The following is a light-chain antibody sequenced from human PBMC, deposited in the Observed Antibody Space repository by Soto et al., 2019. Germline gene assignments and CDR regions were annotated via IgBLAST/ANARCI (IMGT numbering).Light chain of an antibody. CDR2: KAS. Sequence: DIHMTQSPSTLSASVGDRVTITCRASQSLSSRLAWYQQKPGKAPKLLIYKASSLESGVPSRFRGSGSGTEFTLTISSLQSEDFAVYDCQQYNNWPQTFGQGTKVDIK. CDR1: QSLSSR. J-gene: IGKJ1*01. V-gene: IGKV1-5*03. CDR3: QQYNNWPQT.